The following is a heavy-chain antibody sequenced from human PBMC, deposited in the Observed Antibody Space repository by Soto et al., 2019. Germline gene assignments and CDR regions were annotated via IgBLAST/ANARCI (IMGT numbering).Heavy chain of an antibody. CDR2: ISSSSSYI. CDR1: GFTFSSYS. CDR3: ARIYYDILTGYSAPRDY. V-gene: IGHV3-21*01. J-gene: IGHJ4*02. Sequence: GGSLRLSSAASGFTFSSYSMNWVRQAPGKGLEWVSSISSSSSYIYYADSVKGRFTISRDNAKNSLYLQMNSLRAEDTAVYYCARIYYDILTGYSAPRDYWGQGTLVTVSS. D-gene: IGHD3-9*01.